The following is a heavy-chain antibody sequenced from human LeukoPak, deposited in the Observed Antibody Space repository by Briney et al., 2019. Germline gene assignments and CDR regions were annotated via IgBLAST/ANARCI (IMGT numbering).Heavy chain of an antibody. D-gene: IGHD3-3*01. CDR2: ISYDGSNK. V-gene: IGHV3-30*18. CDR3: AKAYYDFWSGWDYYYGMDV. CDR1: GFIFSTYS. Sequence: GGSLRLSCAASGFIFSTYSMNWVRQAPGKGLEWVAVISYDGSNKYYADSVKGRFTISRDNSKNTLYLQMNSLRAEDTAVYYCAKAYYDFWSGWDYYYGMDVWGQGTTVTVSS. J-gene: IGHJ6*02.